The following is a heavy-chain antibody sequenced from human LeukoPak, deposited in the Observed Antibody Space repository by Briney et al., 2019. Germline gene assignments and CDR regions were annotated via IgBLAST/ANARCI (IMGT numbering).Heavy chain of an antibody. CDR3: AKDLRQWGITMIVVVTPFDY. J-gene: IGHJ4*02. Sequence: GGTLRLSCAASGFTFSSYGMSWVRQAPGKGLEWVSAISGSGGSTYYADSVKGRFTISRDNSKNTLYLQMNSLRDEDTAVYYCAKDLRQWGITMIVVVTPFDYWGQGTLVTVSS. D-gene: IGHD3-22*01. V-gene: IGHV3-23*01. CDR2: ISGSGGST. CDR1: GFTFSSYG.